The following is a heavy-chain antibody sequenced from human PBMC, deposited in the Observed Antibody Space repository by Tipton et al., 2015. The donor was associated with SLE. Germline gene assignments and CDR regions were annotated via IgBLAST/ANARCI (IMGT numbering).Heavy chain of an antibody. J-gene: IGHJ4*02. CDR2: IWYDGSNK. V-gene: IGHV3-33*01. Sequence: SLRLSCAASGFTFSSYGMHWVRQAPGKGLEWVAVIWYDGSNKYYADSVKGRFTISRDNSKNTLYLQMNSLRAEDTAVYYCARDGGGSYFEFDYWGQGTLVTVSS. CDR3: ARDGGGSYFEFDY. D-gene: IGHD1-26*01. CDR1: GFTFSSYG.